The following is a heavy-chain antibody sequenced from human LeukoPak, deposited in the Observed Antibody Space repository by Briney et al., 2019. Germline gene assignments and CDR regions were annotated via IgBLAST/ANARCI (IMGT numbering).Heavy chain of an antibody. D-gene: IGHD6-19*01. V-gene: IGHV1-46*01. CDR3: ARSAASSGWYSLDY. CDR2: INPSGGST. J-gene: IGHJ4*02. Sequence: ASIKVSCKASGYTFTSYYMHWVRQGPGQGLELMVIINPSGGSTSYAQKFQGRVTMTRDTSTSTVYMELSSLRSEDTAVYYCARSAASSGWYSLDYWGQGTLVTVSS. CDR1: GYTFTSYY.